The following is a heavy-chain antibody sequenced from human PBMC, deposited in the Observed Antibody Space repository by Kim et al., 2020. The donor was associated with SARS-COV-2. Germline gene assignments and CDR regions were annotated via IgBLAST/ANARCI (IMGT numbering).Heavy chain of an antibody. Sequence: KGRFTISRDTSKKTLYLQMNSLRAEDTAVYYCAKTAFEYSSSSETETLDYWGQGTLVTVSS. D-gene: IGHD6-6*01. J-gene: IGHJ4*02. V-gene: IGHV3-23*01. CDR3: AKTAFEYSSSSETETLDY.